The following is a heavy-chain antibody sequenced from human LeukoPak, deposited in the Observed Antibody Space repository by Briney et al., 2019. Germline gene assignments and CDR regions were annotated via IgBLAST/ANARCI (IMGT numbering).Heavy chain of an antibody. Sequence: GGSLRLSCAASGFTFSSYSMDWVRQAPGKGLEWVSSISSSSSYIYYADSVKGRFTISRDNAKNSLYLQMNSLGAEDTAVYYCARDTPPTAIDYWGQGTLVTVSS. CDR3: ARDTPPTAIDY. J-gene: IGHJ4*02. D-gene: IGHD4-17*01. CDR2: ISSSSSYI. CDR1: GFTFSSYS. V-gene: IGHV3-21*01.